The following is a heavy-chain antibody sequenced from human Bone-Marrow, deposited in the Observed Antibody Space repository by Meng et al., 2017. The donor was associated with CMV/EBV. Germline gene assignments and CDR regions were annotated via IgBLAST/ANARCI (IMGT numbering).Heavy chain of an antibody. CDR2: INHSGIT. CDR3: ARQPQWLVDY. V-gene: IGHV4-34*01. D-gene: IGHD6-19*01. CDR1: GGSFSGYY. J-gene: IGHJ4*02. Sequence: SETLSLTCAVYGGSFSGYYWSWIRQPPGKGLEWIGEINHSGITNYNPSLKSRVTISVDTSKNQFSLKLSSVTAADTAVYYCARQPQWLVDYWGQGTLVTVSS.